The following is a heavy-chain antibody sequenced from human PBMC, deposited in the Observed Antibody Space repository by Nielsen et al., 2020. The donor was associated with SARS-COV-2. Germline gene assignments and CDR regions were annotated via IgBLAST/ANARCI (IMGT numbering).Heavy chain of an antibody. V-gene: IGHV4-59*01. CDR3: ARAGSGSYYSLGRKYNWFDP. Sequence: SETLSLTCTVSGGSISSYYWSWIRQPPGKGLEWIGYIYYSGSTNYNPSLKSRVTISVDTSKNQFSLKLSSVTAADTAVYYCARAGSGSYYSLGRKYNWFDPWGQGTLVTVSS. CDR2: IYYSGST. CDR1: GGSISSYY. D-gene: IGHD3-10*01. J-gene: IGHJ5*02.